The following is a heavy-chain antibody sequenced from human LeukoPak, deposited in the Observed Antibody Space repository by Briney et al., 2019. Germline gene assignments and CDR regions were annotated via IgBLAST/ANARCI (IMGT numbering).Heavy chain of an antibody. Sequence: SETLSLTCTVSGXSISSYYWSWIRQPAGKGLEWIERNYTSGSTNYNPSLKSRVTMSVDTSKNQFSLKLNSVTAADTAVYYCARSLPAAGTYYYAMDVWGQGTTVTVSS. D-gene: IGHD6-13*01. V-gene: IGHV4-4*07. CDR3: ARSLPAAGTYYYAMDV. CDR2: NYTSGST. J-gene: IGHJ6*02. CDR1: GXSISSYY.